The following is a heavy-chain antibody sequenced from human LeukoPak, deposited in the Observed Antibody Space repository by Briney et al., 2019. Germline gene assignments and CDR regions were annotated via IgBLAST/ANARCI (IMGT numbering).Heavy chain of an antibody. CDR2: INGNSGGT. D-gene: IGHD1-1*01. V-gene: IGHV1-2*02. Sequence: ASVKVSCKASGYTFTGYYIHWVRQAPGQGLEWMGWINGNSGGTNYAQKFQGRVTMTRDMSITTAYMELSSLRPDDTAEYYCARGGYHLLWGDYWGQGTLVTVSS. J-gene: IGHJ4*02. CDR3: ARGGYHLLWGDY. CDR1: GYTFTGYY.